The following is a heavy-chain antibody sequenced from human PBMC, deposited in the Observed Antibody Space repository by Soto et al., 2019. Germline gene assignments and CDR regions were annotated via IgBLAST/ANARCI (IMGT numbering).Heavy chain of an antibody. V-gene: IGHV1-69*04. Sequence: SVKVSCKASGGTFSSYTISLVRQAPGQGLEWMGRIIPILGIANYAQKFQGRVTITADKSTSTAYMELSSLRSEDTAVYYCAREGGVVAATPDYYYGMVVWG. J-gene: IGHJ6*02. CDR1: GGTFSSYT. CDR3: AREGGVVAATPDYYYGMVV. D-gene: IGHD2-15*01. CDR2: IIPILGIA.